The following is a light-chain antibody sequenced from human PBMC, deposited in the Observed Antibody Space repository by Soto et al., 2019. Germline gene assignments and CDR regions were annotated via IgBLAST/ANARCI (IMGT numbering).Light chain of an antibody. CDR2: GAS. CDR1: QSVGSN. CDR3: QQYTNWPPIT. V-gene: IGKV3-15*01. Sequence: EIVLTQSPGTLSLSPGERSTLSFMFSQSVGSNLAWFQQKPGQAPRLLIYGASTRATGVPARFSGSGSGTDFTLTISSLQSEDFAVYYCQQYTNWPPITFGQGTRLEIK. J-gene: IGKJ5*01.